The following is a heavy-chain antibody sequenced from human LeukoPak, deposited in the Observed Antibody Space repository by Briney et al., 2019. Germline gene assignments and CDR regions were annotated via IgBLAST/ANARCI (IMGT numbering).Heavy chain of an antibody. V-gene: IGHV3-74*01. J-gene: IGHJ4*02. CDR1: GFTFSSEW. D-gene: IGHD6-6*01. Sequence: GGSLRLSCAASGFTFSSEWMHWVRQAPGRGLVWISHIDGNGRTTNYGDSVRGRFTVSRDNAKNTLYLQVNNLRAEDTAVYYCARGPNSNWSGLDFWGQGTLLTVSS. CDR3: ARGPNSNWSGLDF. CDR2: IDGNGRTT.